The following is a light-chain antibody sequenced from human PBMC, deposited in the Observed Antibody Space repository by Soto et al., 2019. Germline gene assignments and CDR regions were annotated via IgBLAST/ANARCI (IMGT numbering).Light chain of an antibody. CDR3: QQRSNWPIT. V-gene: IGKV3-11*01. Sequence: EIVMTQSPGTLSLSPGERATLSCRASQSVSSRLAWYQQKPGQAPRLLIYGASTRATGIPARFSGSGSGTDFTLTISSLEPEDFALYYCQQRSNWPITFGQGTRLEIK. CDR2: GAS. J-gene: IGKJ5*01. CDR1: QSVSSR.